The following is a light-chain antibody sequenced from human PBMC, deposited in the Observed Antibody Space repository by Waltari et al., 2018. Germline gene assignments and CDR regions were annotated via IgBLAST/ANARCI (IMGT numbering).Light chain of an antibody. V-gene: IGKV3-11*01. CDR3: QQYYSSSWT. J-gene: IGKJ1*01. CDR2: DAS. CDR1: QSIDVY. Sequence: EIVLTQSPATLSLSPGERATLSCRASQSIDVYLAWYQHKPGQPPRLLIYDASNRATGVPARFSGSGSGTDFTLTISSLQAEDVAVYYCQQYYSSSWTFGQGTKVELK.